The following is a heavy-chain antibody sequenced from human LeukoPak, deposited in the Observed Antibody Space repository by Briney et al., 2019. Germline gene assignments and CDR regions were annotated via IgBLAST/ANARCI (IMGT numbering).Heavy chain of an antibody. CDR1: GYTFTSYY. CDR3: ARFGITMVRGVINWFDP. CDR2: INPSGGST. D-gene: IGHD3-10*01. Sequence: ASVKVSCKASGYTFTSYYMHWVRQAPGQGLEWMGIINPSGGSTSYAQKFQGRVTMTRDMSTSTVYMELSSLRSDDTAVYYCARFGITMVRGVINWFDPWGQGTLVTVSS. V-gene: IGHV1-46*01. J-gene: IGHJ5*02.